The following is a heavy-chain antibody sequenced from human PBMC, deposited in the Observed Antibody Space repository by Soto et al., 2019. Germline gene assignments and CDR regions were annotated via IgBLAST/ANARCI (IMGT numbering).Heavy chain of an antibody. Sequence: SETLSLTCTVSGGSISSGNYYWSWIRQPPGKGLEWIGYISYSGSAYYNPSLKSRVTISVDTSENHFSLGLTSVTAANTAVYFCARGVLTWGQGTLVTVSS. CDR3: ARGVLT. CDR1: GGSISSGNYY. J-gene: IGHJ5*02. CDR2: ISYSGSA. V-gene: IGHV4-30-4*01.